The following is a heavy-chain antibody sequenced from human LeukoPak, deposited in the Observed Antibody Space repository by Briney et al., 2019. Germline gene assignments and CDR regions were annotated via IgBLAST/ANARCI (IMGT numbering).Heavy chain of an antibody. V-gene: IGHV1-18*01. J-gene: IGHJ4*02. CDR2: ISTYNGNT. CDR3: ARGGVSNSWDRTPDY. Sequence: GASVKVSXKASGYTFTNYGLSWARQAPGQGLEWMGWISTYNGNTNYAQKFQGGVTMTTDTSTSTGYMEMRSLRSDDTAVYYCARGGVSNSWDRTPDYWGQGTLVTVSS. D-gene: IGHD6-13*01. CDR1: GYTFTNYG.